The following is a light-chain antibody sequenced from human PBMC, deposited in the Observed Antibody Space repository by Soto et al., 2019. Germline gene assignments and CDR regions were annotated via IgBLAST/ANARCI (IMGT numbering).Light chain of an antibody. V-gene: IGKV1-39*01. Sequence: DIQMTQSPSSLSASVGDRVTLTCRANEYIITYLNWYQQKVGKAPKLLIYGASNLQSGAPSRFSGSGSGTDFTLTISSLDPEDFAIYYCQQSYTTPFTFGPGTRVDI. CDR3: QQSYTTPFT. CDR2: GAS. J-gene: IGKJ3*01. CDR1: EYIITY.